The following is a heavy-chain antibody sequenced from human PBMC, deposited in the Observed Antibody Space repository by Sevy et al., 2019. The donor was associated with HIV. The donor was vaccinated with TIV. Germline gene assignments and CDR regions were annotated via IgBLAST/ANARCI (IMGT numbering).Heavy chain of an antibody. CDR2: TRNKADGYTT. V-gene: IGHV3-72*01. D-gene: IGHD6-13*01. CDR1: GFTFSDHY. J-gene: IGHJ4*02. Sequence: GSLRLSCVASGFTFSDHYMEWVREGPGKGLEWVGRTRNKADGYTTEYAASVKGRFTISRDESKNSLYVQMNSLKAEDTAVYYCATHAGIAAAGRVFDYWGQGTLVTVSS. CDR3: ATHAGIAAAGRVFDY.